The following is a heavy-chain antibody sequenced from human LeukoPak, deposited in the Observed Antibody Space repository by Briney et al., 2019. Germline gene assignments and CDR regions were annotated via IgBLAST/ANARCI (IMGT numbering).Heavy chain of an antibody. CDR1: GYTLTELS. D-gene: IGHD1-1*01. J-gene: IGHJ4*02. Sequence: ASVKVSCKVSGYTLTELSMHWVRQAPGKGLEWMGGFDPEDGETIYAQKFQGRVTMTEDTSTDTAYMELSSLRAEDTALYYCARYDNGKDYFDYWGQGTLVTVSS. CDR3: ARYDNGKDYFDY. V-gene: IGHV1-24*01. CDR2: FDPEDGET.